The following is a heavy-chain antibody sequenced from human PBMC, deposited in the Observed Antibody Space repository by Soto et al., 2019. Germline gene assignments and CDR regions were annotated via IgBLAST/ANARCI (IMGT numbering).Heavy chain of an antibody. J-gene: IGHJ4*02. CDR2: INHSGST. CDR3: ARGLRTVTPVGLFDY. CDR1: GGSFSGYY. Sequence: SETLSLTCAVYGGSFSGYYWSWIRQPPGKGLEWIGEINHSGSTNYNPSLKSRVTISVDTSKNQFSLKLSSVTAADTAVYYCARGLRTVTPVGLFDYWGQGTLVTVSS. V-gene: IGHV4-34*01. D-gene: IGHD4-17*01.